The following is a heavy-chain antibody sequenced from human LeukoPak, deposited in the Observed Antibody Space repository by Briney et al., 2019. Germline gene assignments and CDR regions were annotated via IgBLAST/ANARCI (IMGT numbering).Heavy chain of an antibody. CDR1: GASISNDF. CDR3: VYSRGWTNFYYYGMDV. D-gene: IGHD6-19*01. Sequence: SETLSLTCTVSGASISNDFWAWIRQSPGEAPEWIGYIHYSGFTNYNPSFESRVTISRDTSKNQFSLKLRSVTAADTAVYYCVYSRGWTNFYYYGMDVWGQGTTVTVFS. V-gene: IGHV4-59*01. J-gene: IGHJ6*02. CDR2: IHYSGFT.